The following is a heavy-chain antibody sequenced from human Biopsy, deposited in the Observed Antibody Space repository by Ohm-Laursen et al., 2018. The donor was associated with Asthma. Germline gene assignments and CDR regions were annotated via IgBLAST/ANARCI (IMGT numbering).Heavy chain of an antibody. V-gene: IGHV4-39*02. CDR1: GDAMSTSGSY. J-gene: IGHJ2*01. Sequence: TLSLTCIVSGDAMSTSGSYWGWIRQSPGKGLEWIGSIYYSGKTYYDPSLESRVTITANTSKNHFSLKVTSVTAADPAGYYCARAVSSSSYWYLDLWGRGDLVTVSS. CDR3: ARAVSSSSYWYLDL. CDR2: IYYSGKT. D-gene: IGHD6-6*01.